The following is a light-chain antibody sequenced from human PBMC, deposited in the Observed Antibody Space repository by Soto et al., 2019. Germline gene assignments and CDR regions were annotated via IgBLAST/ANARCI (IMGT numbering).Light chain of an antibody. V-gene: IGLV2-14*01. CDR3: SSYTRSRTPG. CDR1: SSDVGGTNY. J-gene: IGLJ2*01. CDR2: DVS. Sequence: QSALTQPASVSGSPGQSITISCTGTSSDVGGTNYVSWYQQHPGKAPKLMIYDVSNQPSGVSNRFSGSKSGNTASLTISGLQAEDEADYYCSSYTRSRTPGFGGGTQLTVL.